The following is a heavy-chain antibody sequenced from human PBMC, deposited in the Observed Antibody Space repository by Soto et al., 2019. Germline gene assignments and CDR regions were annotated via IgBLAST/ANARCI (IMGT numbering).Heavy chain of an antibody. CDR2: IYYSGST. CDR3: ARGRYDNLTGYSDY. V-gene: IGHV4-39*01. CDR1: GGSISSSSYY. D-gene: IGHD3-9*01. Sequence: SETLSLTCTVSGGSISSSSYYWGWIRQPPGKGLEWIGSIYYSGSTYYNPSLKSRVTISVDTSKNQFSLKLSSVTAADTAVYYCARGRYDNLTGYSDYWVQGTLVTVSS. J-gene: IGHJ4*02.